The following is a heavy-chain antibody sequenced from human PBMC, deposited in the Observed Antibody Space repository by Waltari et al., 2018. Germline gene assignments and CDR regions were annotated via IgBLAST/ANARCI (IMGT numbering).Heavy chain of an antibody. CDR3: AREVVGSHRQFDY. J-gene: IGHJ4*02. V-gene: IGHV1-69*12. D-gene: IGHD1-26*01. Sequence: QVQLVQSGAEVKKPGSSVKVSCKASGGTFSSYAISWVRQAPGQGLEWMGGLIPIFVTATYARKFQGRVTITADESTSTAYMELSSLRSEDTAVYYCAREVVGSHRQFDYWGQGTLVTVSS. CDR1: GGTFSSYA. CDR2: LIPIFVTA.